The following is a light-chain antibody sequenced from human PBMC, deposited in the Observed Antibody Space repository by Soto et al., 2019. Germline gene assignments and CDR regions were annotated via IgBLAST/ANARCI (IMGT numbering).Light chain of an antibody. CDR3: QQSYTTPLT. J-gene: IGKJ4*01. Sequence: DIQMTQSPSSLSASVGDRVTITCRASQSISRYLNWYQQKPGKAPKLLIYAASSLQSGVPLRFSGSGSGTDFTLTINGLQPEDFQTYYCQQSYTTPLTFGGGTKVDIK. V-gene: IGKV1-39*01. CDR1: QSISRY. CDR2: AAS.